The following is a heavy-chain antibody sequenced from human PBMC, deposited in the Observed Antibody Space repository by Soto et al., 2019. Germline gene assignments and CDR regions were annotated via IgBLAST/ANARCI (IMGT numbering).Heavy chain of an antibody. V-gene: IGHV4-34*01. CDR2: INHSGST. CDR3: ARNYYGSGSYYPNYYYGMDV. D-gene: IGHD3-10*01. CDR1: GGSFSGYY. J-gene: IGHJ6*02. Sequence: PSETLSLTCAVYGGSFSGYYWSWIRQPPGKGLEWIGEINHSGSTNYNPSLKSRVTISVDTSKNQFSLKLSSVTAADTAVYYCARNYYGSGSYYPNYYYGMDVWGQGTTVTVSS.